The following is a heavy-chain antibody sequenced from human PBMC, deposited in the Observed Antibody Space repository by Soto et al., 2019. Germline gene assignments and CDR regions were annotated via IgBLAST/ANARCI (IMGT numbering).Heavy chain of an antibody. D-gene: IGHD6-13*01. CDR1: GGSISSSSYY. CDR3: ATTDSEAAAGIIDY. CDR2: IYYSGRT. J-gene: IGHJ4*02. Sequence: SETLSLTCTVSGGSISSSSYYWGWIRQPPGKGLEWIGSIYYSGRTYYNPSLKSRVTISVNTSKNQYSLKLSSVTAADTAVYYCATTDSEAAAGIIDYWGQGTLVTVSS. V-gene: IGHV4-39*01.